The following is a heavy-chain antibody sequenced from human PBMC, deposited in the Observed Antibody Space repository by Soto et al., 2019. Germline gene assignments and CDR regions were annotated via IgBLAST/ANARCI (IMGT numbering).Heavy chain of an antibody. CDR1: GCTFSSYW. Sequence: PGGSLRLSCAASGCTFSSYWMSWVRQAPGKGLEWVANIKQDGSEKYYVDSVKGRFTISRDNAKNSLYLQMNSLRAEDTAVYYCVKGSTAIKARLDYWGQGTLVTVS. D-gene: IGHD2-21*02. CDR3: VKGSTAIKARLDY. CDR2: IKQDGSEK. V-gene: IGHV3-7*05. J-gene: IGHJ4*02.